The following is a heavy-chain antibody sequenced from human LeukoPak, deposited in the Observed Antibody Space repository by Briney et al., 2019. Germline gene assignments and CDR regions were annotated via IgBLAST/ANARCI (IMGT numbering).Heavy chain of an antibody. CDR1: GYGFTSYW. V-gene: IGHV5-51*01. CDR3: ARGRRRGILTGYYSGMPFDY. D-gene: IGHD3-9*01. CDR2: IYPGDSDT. J-gene: IGHJ4*02. Sequence: GESLKISCKGSGYGFTSYWIGWVRQMPGKGLEWMGIIYPGDSDTRYSPSFQGQVTISADKSISTAYLQWGSLKASDTAMYYCARGRRRGILTGYYSGMPFDYWGQGTLVTVSS.